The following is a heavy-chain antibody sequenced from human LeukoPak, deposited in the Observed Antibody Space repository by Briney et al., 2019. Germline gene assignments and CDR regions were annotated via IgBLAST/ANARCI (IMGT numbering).Heavy chain of an antibody. CDR1: GYTFTGYG. V-gene: IGHV1-18*01. CDR2: ISTNNGNT. J-gene: IGHJ4*02. D-gene: IGHD4-23*01. CDR3: ARDERARGGNSGYFDY. Sequence: VASVKVSCKASGYTFTGYGINCVREAPGQGLEWRGWISTNNGNTNNAQTLRGRAPMTKDTSTSTAYMELRRLRSDDTAVYYCARDERARGGNSGYFDYWGQGTLITVSS.